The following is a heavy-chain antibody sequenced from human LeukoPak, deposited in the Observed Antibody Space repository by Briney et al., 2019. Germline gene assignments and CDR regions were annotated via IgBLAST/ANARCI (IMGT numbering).Heavy chain of an antibody. D-gene: IGHD6-13*01. CDR1: GGSISSYY. CDR2: IYYSGST. V-gene: IGHV4-59*01. J-gene: IGHJ4*02. CDR3: ARAPAAAANAGFDY. Sequence: SETLSLTCTVSGGSISSYYWSWIRQPPGKGLEWIGYIYYSGSTNYNPSLKSRVTISVDTSKNQFSLRLSSVTAADTAVYYCARAPAAAANAGFDYWGQGALVTVSS.